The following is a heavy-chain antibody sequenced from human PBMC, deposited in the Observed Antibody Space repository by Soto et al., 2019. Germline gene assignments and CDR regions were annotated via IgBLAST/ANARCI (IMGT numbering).Heavy chain of an antibody. V-gene: IGHV4-39*07. J-gene: IGHJ1*01. D-gene: IGHD5-18*01. CDR2: IYYRGNA. Sequence: SETLSLTCSVSDDSINSDKYYWGWIRQPPGKGLEWIGSIYYRGNAYYNPSLQTRVTISLDKSRSQFSLKLNSVTAADSAVYYCARGVGYSYGYSFFQHWAQGTLVTVSS. CDR3: ARGVGYSYGYSFFQH. CDR1: DDSINSDKYY.